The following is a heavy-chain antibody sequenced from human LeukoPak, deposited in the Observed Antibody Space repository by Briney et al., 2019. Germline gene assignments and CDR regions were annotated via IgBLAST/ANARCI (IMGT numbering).Heavy chain of an antibody. V-gene: IGHV1-2*04. D-gene: IGHD2-2*01. J-gene: IGHJ6*03. CDR2: INPNSGGT. CDR3: ARDVGSCSSTSCYPYYYYYYMDV. CDR1: GYTFTSYG. Sequence: ASVKVSCKASGYTFTSYGISWVRQAPGQGLEWMGWINPNSGGTNYAQRFQGWVTMTRDTSISTAYMELSRLRSDDTAVYYCARDVGSCSSTSCYPYYYYYYMDVWGKGTTVTVSS.